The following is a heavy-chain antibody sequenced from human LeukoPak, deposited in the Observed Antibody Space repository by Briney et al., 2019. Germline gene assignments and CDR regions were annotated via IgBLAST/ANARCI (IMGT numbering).Heavy chain of an antibody. J-gene: IGHJ4*02. CDR2: IYYSGST. D-gene: IGHD3-22*01. V-gene: IGHV4-31*11. CDR1: GGSISSGGYS. CDR3: AREVPGPTYYYDSSGYPQDY. Sequence: PSQTLSLTCAVSGGSISSGGYSWSWIRQHPGKGLEWIGYIYYSGSTYYNPSLKSRVTISVDTSKNQFSLKLSSVTAADTAVYYCAREVPGPTYYYDSSGYPQDYWGQGTLVTVSS.